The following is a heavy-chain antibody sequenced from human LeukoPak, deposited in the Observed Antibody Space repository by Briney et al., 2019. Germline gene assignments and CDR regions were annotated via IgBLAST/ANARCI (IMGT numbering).Heavy chain of an antibody. CDR2: IYYSGST. D-gene: IGHD4-17*01. CDR1: GGSIGSSSYY. J-gene: IGHJ6*03. Sequence: LETLSLTCTVSGGSIGSSSYYWGWIRQPPGKGLNWIGSIYYSGSTYYNPSLKSRVTISVDTSKNQFSLKLSSVTAADTAVYYCARQTTVTTPYYYYYMDVWGKGTTVTISS. CDR3: ARQTTVTTPYYYYYMDV. V-gene: IGHV4-39*01.